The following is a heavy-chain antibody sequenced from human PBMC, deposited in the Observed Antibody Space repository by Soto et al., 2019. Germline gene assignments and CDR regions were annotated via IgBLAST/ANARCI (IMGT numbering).Heavy chain of an antibody. CDR3: ARNLFYGDQWDAFDI. CDR2: INPSGGST. Sequence: ASVKVSCKASGYTFTSYYMHWVRQAPGQGLEWMGIINPSGGSTSYAQKFQGRVTMTRDTSTSTVYMELSSLRSEDTAVYYCARNLFYGDQWDAFDIWGQGTMVTVSS. D-gene: IGHD4-17*01. V-gene: IGHV1-46*03. J-gene: IGHJ3*02. CDR1: GYTFTSYY.